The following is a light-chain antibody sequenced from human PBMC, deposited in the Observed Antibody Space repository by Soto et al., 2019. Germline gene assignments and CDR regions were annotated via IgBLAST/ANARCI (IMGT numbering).Light chain of an antibody. CDR2: GAS. CDR1: QSVTSSY. J-gene: IGKJ5*01. Sequence: EIVLTQSPGTLSLSPGERATLSCRASQSVTSSYLAWYQLKPGQAPRLLIYGASSRATGIPDRFSGSGSGTEFTLTISGLQSEDFAIYFCQQYRSWPITFGQGTRLE. CDR3: QQYRSWPIT. V-gene: IGKV3-20*01.